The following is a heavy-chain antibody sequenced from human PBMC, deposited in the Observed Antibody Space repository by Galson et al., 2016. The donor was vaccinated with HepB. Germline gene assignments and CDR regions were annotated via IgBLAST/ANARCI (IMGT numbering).Heavy chain of an antibody. CDR3: AKDQAPLPGDY. V-gene: IGHV1-18*01. CDR1: GYTFNSRG. Sequence: SVKVSCKASGYTFNSRGISWVRQAPGQGLEWMGWNSAYDGHTNYGQKLQDRLTMTTDTSTSTAYMELRSLRSDDTAVYYCAKDQAPLPGDYWGQGTLVTVSS. D-gene: IGHD2-15*01. CDR2: NSAYDGHT. J-gene: IGHJ4*02.